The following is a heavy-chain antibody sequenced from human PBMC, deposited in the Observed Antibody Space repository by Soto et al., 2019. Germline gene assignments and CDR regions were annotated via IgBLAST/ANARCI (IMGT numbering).Heavy chain of an antibody. CDR2: IDPSDSKT. Sequence: GESLKISCEASGYMFPIYHISWVRQMPGKGLEWVGKIDPSDSKTMYRPSFQGQVTISADKSISTAYLQWSSLKASDTAMYYCARHGPRVYYDNSDYYYYGMDVWGQGTTVTVSS. V-gene: IGHV5-51*01. CDR1: GYMFPIYH. J-gene: IGHJ6*02. CDR3: ARHGPRVYYDNSDYYYYGMDV. D-gene: IGHD3-22*01.